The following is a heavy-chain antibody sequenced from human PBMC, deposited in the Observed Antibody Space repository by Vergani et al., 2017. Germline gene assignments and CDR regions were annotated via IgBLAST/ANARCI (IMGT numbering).Heavy chain of an antibody. Sequence: QVQLQESGPGLVKPSQTLSLTCTVSGGSINSHNYYWSWIRQPAGKGLEWIGRIHTSGSTNYNPSLKSRVTMSEDTSKKQFSLNLTSVTAADTAVYFCERESCLGGSCYKPLIHDWGQGSVVTVSS. CDR1: GGSINSHNYY. CDR3: ERESCLGGSCYKPLIHD. D-gene: IGHD2-15*01. CDR2: IHTSGST. V-gene: IGHV4-61*02. J-gene: IGHJ4*02.